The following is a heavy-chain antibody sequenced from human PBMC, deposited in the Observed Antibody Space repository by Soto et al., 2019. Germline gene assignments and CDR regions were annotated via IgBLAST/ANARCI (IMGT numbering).Heavy chain of an antibody. Sequence: GGSLRLSCAASGFTFSSYGMHWVRQAPGKGLEWVAVLSYDGSNKYYADSVKGRFTISRDNSKNTLYLQMNSLRAEDTAVYYCAKVRITMIVVVSVYYWGQGTLVTVSS. CDR1: GFTFSSYG. CDR2: LSYDGSNK. D-gene: IGHD3-22*01. V-gene: IGHV3-30*18. CDR3: AKVRITMIVVVSVYY. J-gene: IGHJ4*02.